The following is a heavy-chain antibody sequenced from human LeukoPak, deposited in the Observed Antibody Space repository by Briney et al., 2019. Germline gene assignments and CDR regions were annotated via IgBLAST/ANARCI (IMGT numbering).Heavy chain of an antibody. Sequence: GGSLRLSCAASGLTFSSYAMSWVRQAPGKGLEWVSAISGSGGSTYYADSVKGRFTISRDNSKNTLYLQMNSLRAEDTAVYYCAKGRSFRVLEWLITWGQGTLVTVSS. CDR2: ISGSGGST. CDR3: AKGRSFRVLEWLIT. D-gene: IGHD3-3*01. CDR1: GLTFSSYA. V-gene: IGHV3-23*01. J-gene: IGHJ5*02.